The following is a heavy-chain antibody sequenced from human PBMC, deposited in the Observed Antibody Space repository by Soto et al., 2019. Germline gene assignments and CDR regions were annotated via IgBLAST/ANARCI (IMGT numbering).Heavy chain of an antibody. V-gene: IGHV3-21*01. CDR3: AREPRGVVLGTDNFDS. D-gene: IGHD2-15*01. CDR1: GFTFSTYN. CDR2: ISSSSSYL. J-gene: IGHJ4*02. Sequence: GGSLRLSCAASGFTFSTYNMNWVRQAPGKGLEWVSSISSSSSYLYYADSVKGRFTISRDNAKNSLYLQMNSLRAEDTAVYYCAREPRGVVLGTDNFDSWGQGTLVTVSS.